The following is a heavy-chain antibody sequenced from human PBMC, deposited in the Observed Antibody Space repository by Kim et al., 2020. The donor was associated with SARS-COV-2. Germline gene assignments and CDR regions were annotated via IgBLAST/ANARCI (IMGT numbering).Heavy chain of an antibody. CDR2: FDPEDGET. CDR1: GYTLTELS. J-gene: IGHJ3*02. Sequence: ASVKVSCKVSGYTLTELSMHWVRQAPGKGLEWMGGFDPEDGETIYAQKFQGRVTMTEDTSTDTAYMELSSLRSEDTAVYYCATVPNLRYCSCTSCYKWAFDIWGQGTMVTVSS. CDR3: ATVPNLRYCSCTSCYKWAFDI. D-gene: IGHD2-2*02. V-gene: IGHV1-24*01.